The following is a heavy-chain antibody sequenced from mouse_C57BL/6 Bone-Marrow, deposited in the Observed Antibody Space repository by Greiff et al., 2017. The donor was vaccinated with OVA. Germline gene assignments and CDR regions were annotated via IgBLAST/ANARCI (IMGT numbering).Heavy chain of an antibody. Sequence: EVQRVESGGDLVKPGGSLKLSCAASGFTFSSYGMSWVRQTPDKRLEWVATISSGGSYTYYPDSVKGRFTISRDNAKNTLYLQMSSLKSEDTAMYYCARWLFTYWGQGTLVTVSA. CDR3: ARWLFTY. J-gene: IGHJ3*01. CDR1: GFTFSSYG. D-gene: IGHD2-2*01. V-gene: IGHV5-6*01. CDR2: ISSGGSYT.